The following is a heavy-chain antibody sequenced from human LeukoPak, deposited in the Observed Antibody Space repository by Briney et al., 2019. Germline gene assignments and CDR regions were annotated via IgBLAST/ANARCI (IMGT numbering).Heavy chain of an antibody. Sequence: GGSLRLSCVASGFTFSSNWIHWVRQAPGKGLVWVSRINSDGSITTYADSVKGRFSISRDNAKDTLYLQMNSLRAEDTAVYYCARSTYGGNCFEMWGRGTMATVS. V-gene: IGHV3-74*01. CDR2: INSDGSIT. CDR3: ARSTYGGNCFEM. J-gene: IGHJ3*02. D-gene: IGHD2-15*01. CDR1: GFTFSSNW.